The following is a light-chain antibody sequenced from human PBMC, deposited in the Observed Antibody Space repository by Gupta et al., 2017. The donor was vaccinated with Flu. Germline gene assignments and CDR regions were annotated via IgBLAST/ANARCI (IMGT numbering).Light chain of an antibody. CDR1: QSVRSD. Sequence: EIVFTQSPSTLSVSPGERATLSCRASQSVRSDLAWYQQKPGQAPRLLIYDTSSRATGIPARFSGSGSGTDFTLTISSLEPEDFAVYYCQQHSNWPITFGQGTRLEIE. CDR2: DTS. CDR3: QQHSNWPIT. V-gene: IGKV3-11*01. J-gene: IGKJ5*01.